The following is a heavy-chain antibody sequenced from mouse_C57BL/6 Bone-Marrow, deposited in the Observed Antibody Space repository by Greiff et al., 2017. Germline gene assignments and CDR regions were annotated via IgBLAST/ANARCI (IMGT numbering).Heavy chain of an antibody. D-gene: IGHD2-12*01. V-gene: IGHV1-19*01. CDR2: INPYNGGT. CDR1: GYTFTDYY. CDR3: AYSFYAMDY. J-gene: IGHJ4*01. Sequence: VQLQQSGPVLVKPGASVKMSCKASGYTFTDYYMNWVKQSHGKSLEWIGVINPYNGGTSYNPKFKGKATLTVDKSSSTAYMELNSLTSEDSAVYYCAYSFYAMDYWGQGTSVTVSS.